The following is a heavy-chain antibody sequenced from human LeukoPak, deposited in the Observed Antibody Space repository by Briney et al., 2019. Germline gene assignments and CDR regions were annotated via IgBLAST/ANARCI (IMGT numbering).Heavy chain of an antibody. J-gene: IGHJ3*02. CDR1: GYSFTSYW. CDR2: IYPGDSDT. Sequence: KTGESLKISCKGSGYSFTSYWIGWVRQMPGKGLEGMGIIYPGDSDTRYSPSFPGHVTISADKSISTAYLQWSSLKASDTAMYYCARQIIAAAGDAFDIWGQGTMVTVSS. CDR3: ARQIIAAAGDAFDI. D-gene: IGHD6-13*01. V-gene: IGHV5-51*01.